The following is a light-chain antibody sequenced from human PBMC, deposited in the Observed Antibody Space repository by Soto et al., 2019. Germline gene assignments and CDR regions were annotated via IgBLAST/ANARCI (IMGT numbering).Light chain of an antibody. V-gene: IGKV1-5*01. CDR1: QSIGSW. J-gene: IGKJ1*01. Sequence: DIQMTQSPSTVSASVGDRVTINCRASQSIGSWLAWYQQKPGKAPKFLIYDASILEAGVPSSFSGSGYGKEFTLTIISLQPDDFATYSCQQYDSYSPTFGQGTKVEIK. CDR3: QQYDSYSPT. CDR2: DAS.